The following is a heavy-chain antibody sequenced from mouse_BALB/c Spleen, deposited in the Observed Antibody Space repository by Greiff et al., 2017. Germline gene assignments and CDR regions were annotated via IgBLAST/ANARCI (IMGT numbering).Heavy chain of an antibody. Sequence: EVKLQESGPGLVKPSQSLSLTCSVTGYSITSGYYWNWIRQFPGNKLEWMGYISYDGSNNYNPSLKNRISITRDTSKNQFFLKLNSVTTEDTATYYCASYYGSSYVYAMDYWGQGTSVTVSS. V-gene: IGHV3-6*02. J-gene: IGHJ4*01. CDR3: ASYYGSSYVYAMDY. CDR1: GYSITSGYY. D-gene: IGHD1-1*01. CDR2: ISYDGSN.